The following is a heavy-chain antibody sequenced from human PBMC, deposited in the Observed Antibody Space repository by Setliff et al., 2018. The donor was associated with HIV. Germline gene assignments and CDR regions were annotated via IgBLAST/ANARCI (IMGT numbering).Heavy chain of an antibody. Sequence: PSETLSLTCSVSVDSISSGSYFWGWIRQTPGKGLEWIGNIYYTGFAYYNPSLKSRVTISLDTSKTHFFLNLTSVTDADTAVYFCTREGRGDPAMATTRIDYWGQGKLVTVS. CDR1: VDSISSGSYF. D-gene: IGHD1-1*01. CDR3: TREGRGDPAMATTRIDY. J-gene: IGHJ4*02. V-gene: IGHV4-39*02. CDR2: IYYTGFA.